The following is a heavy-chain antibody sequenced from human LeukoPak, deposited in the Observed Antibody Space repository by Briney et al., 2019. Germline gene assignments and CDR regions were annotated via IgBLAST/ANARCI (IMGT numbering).Heavy chain of an antibody. CDR2: ISAHNGDT. V-gene: IGHV1-18*01. CDR3: ARDKGTVATYYYYYMDV. J-gene: IGHJ6*03. D-gene: IGHD6-19*01. Sequence: GASVKVSCKASGYTFTSYGISWVRQAPGQGLEWMGWISAHNGDTSYEEKLQGRVTMTTDTSMSTAYMELRSLRSDDTAVYYCARDKGTVATYYYYYMDVWGKGTTVTVSS. CDR1: GYTFTSYG.